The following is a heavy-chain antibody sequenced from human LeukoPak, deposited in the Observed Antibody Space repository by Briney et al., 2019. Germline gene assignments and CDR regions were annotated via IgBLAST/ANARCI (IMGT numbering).Heavy chain of an antibody. CDR1: GFTFSSYS. J-gene: IGHJ5*02. Sequence: GGSLRLSCAASGFTFSSYSMNWVRQAPGKGLEWVSSISSSSSYVYYADSVKGRFTISRDNAKNSLYLQMNSLRAEDTAVYYCARDSIAVAGTDPDWFDPWGQGTLVTVSS. V-gene: IGHV3-21*01. D-gene: IGHD6-13*01. CDR3: ARDSIAVAGTDPDWFDP. CDR2: ISSSSSYV.